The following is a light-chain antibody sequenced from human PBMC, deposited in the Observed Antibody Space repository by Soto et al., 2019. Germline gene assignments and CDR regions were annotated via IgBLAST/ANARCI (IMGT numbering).Light chain of an antibody. J-gene: IGLJ1*01. CDR3: SSYISSTGPYV. V-gene: IGLV2-14*03. Sequence: QSALTQPASVSGSPGQSITISCTGTSRDVGGYNYVSWYQQHPGKAPKLVIYDVTYRPSGVSTRFSGSKSGNTASLTISGLEAEDEDDYYCSSYISSTGPYVFGTGTKLTVL. CDR2: DVT. CDR1: SRDVGGYNY.